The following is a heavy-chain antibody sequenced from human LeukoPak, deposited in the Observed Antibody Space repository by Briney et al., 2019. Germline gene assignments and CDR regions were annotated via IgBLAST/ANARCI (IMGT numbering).Heavy chain of an antibody. V-gene: IGHV3-9*01. J-gene: IGHJ3*02. CDR3: AKGSSGYFRDDAFDI. Sequence: PGGSLRLSCAASGFTFGDYAMHWVRQAPGKGLEWVSGISWNSGSIGYADSVKGRFTISRDNAKNSLYLQMNSLRAEDTALYYCAKGSSGYFRDDAFDIWGQGTMVTVSS. CDR1: GFTFGDYA. D-gene: IGHD3-22*01. CDR2: ISWNSGSI.